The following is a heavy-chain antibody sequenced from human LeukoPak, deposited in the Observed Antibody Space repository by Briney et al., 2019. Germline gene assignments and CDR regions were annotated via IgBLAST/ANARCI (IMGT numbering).Heavy chain of an antibody. D-gene: IGHD3-10*01. J-gene: IGHJ4*02. CDR1: GGSISSSSHY. Sequence: SETLSLTCTVSGGSISSSSHYWGWIRQPPGKGLVWFGSIYYSGSTYYNALLKSRATISVDTSKNQFSLKLSSVTPADTAVYYCARHMGGSGSSSFDYWGQGTLVTVSS. CDR3: ARHMGGSGSSSFDY. CDR2: IYYSGST. V-gene: IGHV4-39*01.